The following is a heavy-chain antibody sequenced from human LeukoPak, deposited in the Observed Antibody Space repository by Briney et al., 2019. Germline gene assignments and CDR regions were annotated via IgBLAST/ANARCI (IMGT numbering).Heavy chain of an antibody. CDR1: GFTFRNYG. D-gene: IGHD5-12*01. Sequence: GGSLRLSCAASGFTFRNYGMHWVRQAPGKGLEWVAVISYDGSNQYHADSMKGRFTISRDNSKNTLYLQMNSLRAEDTAVYYCAKGYNGYDYAFDVWGQGTVVTVSS. CDR2: ISYDGSNQ. CDR3: AKGYNGYDYAFDV. V-gene: IGHV3-30*18. J-gene: IGHJ3*01.